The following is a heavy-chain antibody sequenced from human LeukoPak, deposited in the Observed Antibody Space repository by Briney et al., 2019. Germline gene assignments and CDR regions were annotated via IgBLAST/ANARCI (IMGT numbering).Heavy chain of an antibody. D-gene: IGHD3-3*01. V-gene: IGHV3-30-3*01. Sequence: GGSLRLSCAASGFTFSTYAMHWVRRAPGKGLEWVAVISDDGSKKYYADSVKGRFTISRDNSRNTVYLQMNSLRAEDTAVYYCATGKYYNFWSGYYGPGYYYYGMDVRGQGTTVTVSS. CDR3: ATGKYYNFWSGYYGPGYYYYGMDV. CDR2: ISDDGSKK. CDR1: GFTFSTYA. J-gene: IGHJ6*02.